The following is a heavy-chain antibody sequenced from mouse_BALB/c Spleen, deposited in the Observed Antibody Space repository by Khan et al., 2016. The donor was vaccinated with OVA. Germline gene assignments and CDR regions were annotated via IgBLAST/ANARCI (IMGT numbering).Heavy chain of an antibody. CDR1: GYTFSSYW. V-gene: IGHV1-9*01. D-gene: IGHD1-1*01. CDR3: ARGNYDGSSSWFGY. J-gene: IGHJ3*01. Sequence: QVRLQQSGAELMKPGASVKISCKATGYTFSSYWIEWVKQRPGHGLEWIGEILPGSGRNNYNEKFKGKATFTADTSSNTVYMQLSNLTSDDSAVYYCARGNYDGSSSWFGYWGQGTLVTVSA. CDR2: ILPGSGRN.